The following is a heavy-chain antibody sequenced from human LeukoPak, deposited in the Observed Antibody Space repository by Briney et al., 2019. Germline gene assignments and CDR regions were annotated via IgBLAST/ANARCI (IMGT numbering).Heavy chain of an antibody. CDR2: FDPEDGET. J-gene: IGHJ4*02. Sequence: ASVKVSCKVSGYTLTELSMHRVRQAPGNGLEWMGGFDPEDGETIYAQKFQGRVTMTEDTSTDTAYMELSSLRSEDTAVYYCATRGITMIVVDPPGYFDYWGQGTLVTVSS. V-gene: IGHV1-24*01. CDR3: ATRGITMIVVDPPGYFDY. CDR1: GYTLTELS. D-gene: IGHD3-22*01.